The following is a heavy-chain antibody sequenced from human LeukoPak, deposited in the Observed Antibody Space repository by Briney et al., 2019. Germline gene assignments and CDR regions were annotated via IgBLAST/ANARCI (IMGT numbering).Heavy chain of an antibody. J-gene: IGHJ4*02. D-gene: IGHD6-13*01. Sequence: SQTLSLTCTVSGGSISSGDSYWSWIRQPPGKGLEWIGYIYYSGSTYYNPSLKSRVTISVDTSKNQFSLRLSSVTAADTAVYYCAREVLKGSSWYYFDYWGQGTLVTVSS. CDR1: GGSISSGDSY. V-gene: IGHV4-30-4*08. CDR3: AREVLKGSSWYYFDY. CDR2: IYYSGST.